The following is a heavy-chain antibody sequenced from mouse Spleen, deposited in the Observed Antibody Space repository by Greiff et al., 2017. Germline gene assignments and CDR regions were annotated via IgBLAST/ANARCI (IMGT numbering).Heavy chain of an antibody. J-gene: IGHJ3*01. CDR3: ARDWDYAPFAY. D-gene: IGHD1-1*01. V-gene: IGHV5-4*01. CDR1: GFTFSSYA. Sequence: EVKLMESGGGLVKPGGSLKLSCAASGFTFSSYAMSWVRQTPEKRLEWVATISDGGSYTYYPDNVKGRFTISRDNAKNNLYLQMSHLKSEDTAMYYCARDWDYAPFAYWGQGTLVTVSA. CDR2: ISDGGSYT.